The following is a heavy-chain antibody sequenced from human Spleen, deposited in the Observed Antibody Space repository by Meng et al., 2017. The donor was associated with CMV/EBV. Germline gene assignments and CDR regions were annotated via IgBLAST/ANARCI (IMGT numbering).Heavy chain of an antibody. D-gene: IGHD5-12*01. Sequence: WKAFGYTFTKYGITWVRQAPGQGLEWLGWISGHNGVTNYAPRFQGRVTMTTETSTDTAYMELRSLTSDDTAVYYCARDGGGYGIFDHWGQGSLVTVSS. CDR3: ARDGGGYGIFDH. V-gene: IGHV1-18*01. CDR2: ISGHNGVT. J-gene: IGHJ4*02. CDR1: GYTFTKYG.